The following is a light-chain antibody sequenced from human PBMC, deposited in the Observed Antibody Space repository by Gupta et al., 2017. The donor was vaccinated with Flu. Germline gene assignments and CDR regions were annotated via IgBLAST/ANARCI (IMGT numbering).Light chain of an antibody. V-gene: IGLV2-11*01. J-gene: IGLJ1*01. CDR1: SRHVGSYNR. Sequence: SVTLSCPPPSRHVGSYNRVCSYLQYPGKAHKLILYHVHHSPSGVPDRFSGSKSGNTASLTISGLQAEDEADYYCSSFAGNYAFIFGTATRVTVL. CDR2: HVH. CDR3: SSFAGNYAFI.